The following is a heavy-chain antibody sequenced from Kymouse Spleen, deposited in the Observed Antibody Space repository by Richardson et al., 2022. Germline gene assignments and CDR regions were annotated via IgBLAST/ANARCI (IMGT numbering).Heavy chain of an antibody. V-gene: IGHV1-58*01. CDR2: IVVGSGNT. Sequence: QMQLVQSGPEVKKPGTSVKVSCKASGFTFTSSAVQWVRQARGQRLEWIGWIVVGSGNTNYAQKFQERVTITRDMSTSTAYMELSSLRSEDTAVYYCAAPSGSYYYYYGMDVWGQGTTVTVSS. D-gene: IGHD1-26*01. CDR1: GFTFTSSA. J-gene: IGHJ6*02. CDR3: AAPSGSYYYYYGMDV.